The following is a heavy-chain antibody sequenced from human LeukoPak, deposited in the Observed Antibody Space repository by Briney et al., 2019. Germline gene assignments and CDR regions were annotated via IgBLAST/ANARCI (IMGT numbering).Heavy chain of an antibody. Sequence: SETLSLTCTVSGGSISSYYWSWIRQPPGKGLEWIGYIYYSGSTNYNPSLKSRVTISVDTSKNQFSLKLSSVTAADTAVYYCAREGGNAFDIWGQGTIVTVSS. CDR2: IYYSGST. V-gene: IGHV4-59*01. CDR1: GGSISSYY. CDR3: AREGGNAFDI. D-gene: IGHD3-16*01. J-gene: IGHJ3*02.